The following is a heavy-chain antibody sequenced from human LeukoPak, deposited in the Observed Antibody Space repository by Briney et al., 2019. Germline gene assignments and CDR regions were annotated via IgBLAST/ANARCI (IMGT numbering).Heavy chain of an antibody. V-gene: IGHV4-59*01. CDR3: ARNDYYYYDSSGHTLSTSDP. Sequence: SETLSLTCTVSGGSISSYYRSWIRQPPGKGLEWIGYIYYSGSTNYNPSLKSRVTISVDTSKNQFSLKLSSVTAADTAVYYCARNDYYYYDSSGHTLSTSDPWGQGTLVTVSS. D-gene: IGHD3-22*01. CDR2: IYYSGST. CDR1: GGSISSYY. J-gene: IGHJ5*02.